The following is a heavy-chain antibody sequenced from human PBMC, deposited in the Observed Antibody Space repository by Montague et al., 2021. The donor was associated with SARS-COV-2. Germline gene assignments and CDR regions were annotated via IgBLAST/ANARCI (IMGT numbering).Heavy chain of an antibody. CDR1: GGSIRSSSHF. CDR2: ISYSGST. Sequence: SETLSLTSTVSGGSIRSSSHFWGWFRQPPGQRLEWIGTISYSGSTYYSPSLKSRVIISADTPKNQFSLNLRSVTAADTAVYFCGLGRGFAVGNHYYYSYGLDVWGQGTTVTVSS. D-gene: IGHD3-10*01. CDR3: GLGRGFAVGNHYYYSYGLDV. V-gene: IGHV4-39*07. J-gene: IGHJ6*02.